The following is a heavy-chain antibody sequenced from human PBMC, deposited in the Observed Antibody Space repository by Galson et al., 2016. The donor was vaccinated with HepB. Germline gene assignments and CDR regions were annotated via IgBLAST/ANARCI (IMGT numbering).Heavy chain of an antibody. CDR2: IYYSGST. J-gene: IGHJ4*02. Sequence: SETLSLTCTVSGGSISSRSYYWGWIRQPPGKGLEWIGSIYYSGSTYYNPSLKSRVTLSVGTSKNQFSLKLSSVTAADTAVYLCARHRTDGDYFDYWGQGTLVTVSS. D-gene: IGHD4-17*01. CDR1: GGSISSRSYY. V-gene: IGHV4-39*01. CDR3: ARHRTDGDYFDY.